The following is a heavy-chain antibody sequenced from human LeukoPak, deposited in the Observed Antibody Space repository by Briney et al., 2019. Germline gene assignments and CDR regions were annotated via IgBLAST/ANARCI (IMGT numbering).Heavy chain of an antibody. J-gene: IGHJ4*02. Sequence: SETLSLTCTVSGGSISSGSYYWSWIRQPAGKGLEWIGRIYTSGSTNYNPSLKRRVTISVDTSKNQFSLKLSSVTAADTAVYYCARDLRGDYFDYWGQGTLVTVSS. V-gene: IGHV4-61*02. CDR3: ARDLRGDYFDY. CDR1: GGSISSGSYY. CDR2: IYTSGST.